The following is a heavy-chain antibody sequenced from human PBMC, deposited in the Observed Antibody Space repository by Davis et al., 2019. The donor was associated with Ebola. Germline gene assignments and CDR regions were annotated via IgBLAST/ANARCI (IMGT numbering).Heavy chain of an antibody. Sequence: GESLKISCAASGFTFTTAWMSWVRQASGKGLEWVGRIKSKVSGGTINYAAPVKGRFTISRDDSKNTLYLQMNSLKSEDTAMYYCMSRGLVSATDEAFDIWGQGTVVTVSS. D-gene: IGHD1-1*01. V-gene: IGHV3-15*05. CDR3: MSRGLVSATDEAFDI. CDR1: GFTFTTAW. J-gene: IGHJ3*02. CDR2: IKSKVSGGTI.